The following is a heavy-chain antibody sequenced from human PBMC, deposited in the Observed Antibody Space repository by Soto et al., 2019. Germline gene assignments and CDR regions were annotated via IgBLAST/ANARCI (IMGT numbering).Heavy chain of an antibody. D-gene: IGHD3-22*01. V-gene: IGHV4-59*01. J-gene: IGHJ4*02. CDR1: GGSISSYY. Sequence: SQTLSLTCTVSGGSISSYYWSWIRQPPGKGLEWIGYIYYSGSTNYNPPLKSRVTISVDTSKNQFSLKLSSVTAADTAVYYCAAGIVVVTKYYFDYCGQGTLVTXSS. CDR3: AAGIVVVTKYYFDY. CDR2: IYYSGST.